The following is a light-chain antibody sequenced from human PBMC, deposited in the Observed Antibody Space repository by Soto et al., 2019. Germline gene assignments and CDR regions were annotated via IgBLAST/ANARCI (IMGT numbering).Light chain of an antibody. CDR2: GAS. V-gene: IGKV3-15*01. CDR1: QSVATN. Sequence: EIGMTQSPAALSVSPGERATLSCRASQSVATNLAWYQQKPGQPPRLLIYGASTRATGIPARFSGSGSGTEFTLTISSLQSVDFAVYSCQQYNNWPWTFGQGTK. CDR3: QQYNNWPWT. J-gene: IGKJ1*01.